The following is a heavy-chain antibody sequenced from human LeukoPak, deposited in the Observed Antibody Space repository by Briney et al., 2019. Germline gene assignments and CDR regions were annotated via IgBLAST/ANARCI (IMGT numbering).Heavy chain of an antibody. CDR1: GFTFSSYA. CDR2: ISSSSSYI. Sequence: GGSLRLSCAASGFTFSSYAMNWVRQAPGKGLEWVSSISSSSSYIYYADSVKGRFTISRDNAKNSLYLQMNSLRAEDTAVYYCARSPNWNYDYWGQGTLVTVSS. CDR3: ARSPNWNYDY. V-gene: IGHV3-21*01. J-gene: IGHJ4*02. D-gene: IGHD1-1*01.